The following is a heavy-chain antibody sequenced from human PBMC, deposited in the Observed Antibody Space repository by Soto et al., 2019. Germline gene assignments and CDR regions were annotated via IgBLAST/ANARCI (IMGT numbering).Heavy chain of an antibody. CDR1: GFTFSSYG. CDR3: AKDLDPYTAMVDY. D-gene: IGHD5-18*01. Sequence: PGGSLRLSCAASGFTFSSYGMHWVRQAPGKGLEWVAVISYDGSNKYYADSVKGRFTISRDNSKNTLYLQMNSLRAEDTAVYYCAKDLDPYTAMVDYWGQGTLVPVSS. J-gene: IGHJ4*02. V-gene: IGHV3-30*18. CDR2: ISYDGSNK.